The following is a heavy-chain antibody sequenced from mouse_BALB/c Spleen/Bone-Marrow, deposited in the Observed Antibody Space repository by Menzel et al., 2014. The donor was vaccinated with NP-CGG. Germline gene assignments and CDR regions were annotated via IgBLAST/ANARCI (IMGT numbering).Heavy chain of an antibody. V-gene: IGHV1-9*01. CDR1: GYAFSTYW. CDR3: ARLIRTGGFAY. J-gene: IGHJ3*01. D-gene: IGHD2-4*01. Sequence: QVQLQQPGAELMKPGASVKISCKATGYAFSTYWIEWVKQRPGQGLEWIGEILPGSGTTNYNEEFKGKATFTADTSSNTAYMQLSSWTSEDSAVYYCARLIRTGGFAYWGQGTLVTVSA. CDR2: ILPGSGTT.